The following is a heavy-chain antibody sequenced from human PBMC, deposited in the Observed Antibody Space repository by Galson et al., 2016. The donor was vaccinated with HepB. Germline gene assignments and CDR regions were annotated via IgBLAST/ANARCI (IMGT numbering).Heavy chain of an antibody. Sequence: GFTFSNFAMSWVRQSPKTGLEWVSSISHNGEMTYDADFVEGRFTIARDNANNTVYLQMNSLRAGDTAVYYCVKDPVASSGTGWFDSWGQGILVTVSS. D-gene: IGHD3/OR15-3a*01. CDR3: VKDPVASSGTGWFDS. CDR2: ISHNGEMT. CDR1: GFTFSNFA. V-gene: IGHV3-23*01. J-gene: IGHJ5*01.